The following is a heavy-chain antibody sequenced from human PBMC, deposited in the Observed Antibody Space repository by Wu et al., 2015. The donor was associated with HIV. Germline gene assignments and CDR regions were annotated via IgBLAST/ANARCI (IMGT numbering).Heavy chain of an antibody. Sequence: QVQLVQSGAEVKKPGSSVKVSCRTSGGTFSNHVFTWVRQAPGQGLEWMGRIIPISGTTNYAQRFQGRVSITADKPTNTVYMELSSLSSDDTAVYYCARSYYDDLTGYYIHGMDVWGQGTTVTVSS. CDR1: GGTFSNHV. V-gene: IGHV1-69*13. CDR3: ARSYYDDLTGYYIHGMDV. D-gene: IGHD3-9*01. CDR2: IIPISGTT. J-gene: IGHJ6*02.